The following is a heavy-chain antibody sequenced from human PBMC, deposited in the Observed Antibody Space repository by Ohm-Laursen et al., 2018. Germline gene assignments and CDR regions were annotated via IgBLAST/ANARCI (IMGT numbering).Heavy chain of an antibody. CDR3: ARTYSGNYLDWFDP. V-gene: IGHV1-2*02. D-gene: IGHD1-26*01. CDR2: IDPNSGGT. CDR1: GYTFTDYY. J-gene: IGHJ5*02. Sequence: SVKVSCKASGYTFTDYYMHWVRQAPGQGLEWMGWIDPNSGGTNYAQKFQGRVTMTRDTSISIVYMELSRLRSDDTAVYYCARTYSGNYLDWFDPWGQGTLVTVSS.